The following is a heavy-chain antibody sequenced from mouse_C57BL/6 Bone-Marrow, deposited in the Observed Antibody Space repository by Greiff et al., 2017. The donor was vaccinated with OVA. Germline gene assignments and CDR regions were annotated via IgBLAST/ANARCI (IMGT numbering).Heavy chain of an antibody. CDR2: ISNGGGST. D-gene: IGHD3-3*01. Sequence: EVQGVESGGGLVQPGGSLKLSCAASGFTFSDYYMYWVRQTPEKRLEWVAYISNGGGSTYYPDTVKGPFTISRDNAKNTLYLQMSRLKSEDTAMYYCARGDFYAMDYWGQGTSVTVSS. V-gene: IGHV5-12*01. J-gene: IGHJ4*01. CDR3: ARGDFYAMDY. CDR1: GFTFSDYY.